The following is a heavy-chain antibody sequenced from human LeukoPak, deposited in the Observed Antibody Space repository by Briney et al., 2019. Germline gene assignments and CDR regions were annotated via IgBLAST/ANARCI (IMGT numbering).Heavy chain of an antibody. D-gene: IGHD3-3*01. Sequence: RGSLRLSCAASGFTFSSYWMSWVRQAPGKGLEWVSSITGSGGSTYYADSVKGRFTISRDNSKNTLYLQMSSLRAEDTAVYYCAKDKGDFWSGHHYWGQGTLVTVSS. CDR3: AKDKGDFWSGHHY. V-gene: IGHV3-23*01. J-gene: IGHJ4*02. CDR1: GFTFSSYW. CDR2: ITGSGGST.